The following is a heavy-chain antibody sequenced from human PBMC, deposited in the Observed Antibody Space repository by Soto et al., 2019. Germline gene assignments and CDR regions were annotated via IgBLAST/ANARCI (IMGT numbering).Heavy chain of an antibody. D-gene: IGHD3-3*01. Sequence: GGSLRLSCAASGFTFSSYSMNWVRQAPGKGLEWVSSISSSSSYIYYADSVKGRFTISRDNAKNSLYLQMNSLRAEDTAVYYCARDLYYDFWSGYLNYYYYMDVWGKGTTVTVS. V-gene: IGHV3-21*01. CDR3: ARDLYYDFWSGYLNYYYYMDV. J-gene: IGHJ6*03. CDR1: GFTFSSYS. CDR2: ISSSSSYI.